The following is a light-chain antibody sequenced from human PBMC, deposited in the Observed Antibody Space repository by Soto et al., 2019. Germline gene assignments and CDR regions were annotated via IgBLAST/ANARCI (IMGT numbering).Light chain of an antibody. J-gene: IGKJ1*01. V-gene: IGKV3-20*01. Sequence: EIVMTQSPATLSVSPGERATLSCMASQSVSSDYLAWYQQKPGQAPRLLIYGASSRATGIPDRFSGSGSGTDFTLTISRLEPEDFAVYYCQQYGSSPRTFGQGTKVDIK. CDR3: QQYGSSPRT. CDR2: GAS. CDR1: QSVSSDY.